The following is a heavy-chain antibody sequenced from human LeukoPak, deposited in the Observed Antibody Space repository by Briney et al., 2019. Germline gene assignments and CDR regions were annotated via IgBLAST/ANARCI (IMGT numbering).Heavy chain of an antibody. CDR1: GFTFSSYA. D-gene: IGHD6-6*01. J-gene: IGHJ6*02. CDR3: ARDRRSWLDSSSSPYYYYGMDV. V-gene: IGHV3-30-3*01. CDR2: ISYDGSNK. Sequence: GGSLRLSCAASGFTFSSYAMPWVRQAPGKGLEWVAVISYDGSNKYYADSVKGRFTISRDNSKNTLYLQMNSLRAEDTAVYYCARDRRSWLDSSSSPYYYYGMDVWGQGTTVTVSS.